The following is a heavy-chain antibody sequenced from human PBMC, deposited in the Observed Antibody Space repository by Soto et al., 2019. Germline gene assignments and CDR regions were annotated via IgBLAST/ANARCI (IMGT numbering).Heavy chain of an antibody. D-gene: IGHD2-2*01. V-gene: IGHV1-18*01. CDR1: GYTFRDYG. CDR2: ISLYSDGT. J-gene: IGHJ5*02. Sequence: ASVKVCCKTSGYTFRDYGITWVRLVPGQPLEWLGWISLYSDGTNYAQKFQGRVLMTTDTSTTTAYMELRSLRSDDTAVYYCARVVPGAEAWFGPWGHGTLVTVSS. CDR3: ARVVPGAEAWFGP.